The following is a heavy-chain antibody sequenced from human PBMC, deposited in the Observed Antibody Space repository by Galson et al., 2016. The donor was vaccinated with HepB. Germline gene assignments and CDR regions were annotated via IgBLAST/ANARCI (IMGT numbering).Heavy chain of an antibody. Sequence: SLRLSCAASGFNFSIYNMNWVRQAPGKGLEWVSYISYSGSVIYYADSVKGRFTISRDNAKNSLFLQMSSLRVDDTAVYHCARVSHLAGSGTYDYWGQGSLVTVSS. CDR2: ISYSGSVI. CDR1: GFNFSIYN. CDR3: ARVSHLAGSGTYDY. D-gene: IGHD3-10*01. J-gene: IGHJ4*02. V-gene: IGHV3-48*03.